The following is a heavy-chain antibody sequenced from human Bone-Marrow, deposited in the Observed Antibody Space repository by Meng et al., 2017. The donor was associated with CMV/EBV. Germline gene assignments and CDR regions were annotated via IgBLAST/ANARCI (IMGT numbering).Heavy chain of an antibody. Sequence: KVSCKGSGYSFTSYWIGWVRQMPGKGLEWMGIIYPGDSDTRYSPSFQGQVTISADKSISTAYLQWSSLKASDTAMYYCARGYCSSTSCYDNYYYGMDVWGQETTVTVSS. V-gene: IGHV5-51*01. J-gene: IGHJ6*02. CDR2: IYPGDSDT. CDR3: ARGYCSSTSCYDNYYYGMDV. CDR1: GYSFTSYW. D-gene: IGHD2-2*01.